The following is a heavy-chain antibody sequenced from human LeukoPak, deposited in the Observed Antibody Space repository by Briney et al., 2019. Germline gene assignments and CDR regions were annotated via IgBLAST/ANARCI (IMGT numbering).Heavy chain of an antibody. CDR1: GGTFSSYA. CDR2: IIPIFGTA. CDR3: ARAAAAGDSNFDY. V-gene: IGHV1-69*01. D-gene: IGHD6-13*01. J-gene: IGHJ4*02. Sequence: SVKVSCKASGGTFSSYAISWVRQAPGQGLVWMGGIIPIFGTANYAQKFQGRVTITADESTSTAYMELSSLRSEDTAVYYCARAAAAGDSNFDYWGQGTLVTVSS.